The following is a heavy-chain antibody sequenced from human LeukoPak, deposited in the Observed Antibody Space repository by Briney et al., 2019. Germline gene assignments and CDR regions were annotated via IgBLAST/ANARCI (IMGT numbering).Heavy chain of an antibody. Sequence: GGSLRLSCAASGFTFSSYAMHWVRQAPGKGLEWVALISYDGSNKYYADSVKGRFTISRDNSKNTLFLQMNSLRAEDTAVYYCARAAYNWNDGGFDYWGQGTLVTVSS. D-gene: IGHD1-20*01. CDR2: ISYDGSNK. CDR1: GFTFSSYA. J-gene: IGHJ4*02. CDR3: ARAAYNWNDGGFDY. V-gene: IGHV3-30*04.